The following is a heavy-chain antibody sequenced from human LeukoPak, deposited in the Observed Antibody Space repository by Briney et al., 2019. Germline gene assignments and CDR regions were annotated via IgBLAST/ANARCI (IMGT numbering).Heavy chain of an antibody. Sequence: ASVKVSCKASGYTFTSYYMHWVRQAPGQGLEWMGIINPSGGSTSYAQKFQGRVTMTRDTSTSTVYMELSSLRSEDTAVYYCARDLRSPDNSGYPLDYWGQGTLVTVSS. J-gene: IGHJ4*02. V-gene: IGHV1-46*01. CDR3: ARDLRSPDNSGYPLDY. CDR2: INPSGGST. D-gene: IGHD3-22*01. CDR1: GYTFTSYY.